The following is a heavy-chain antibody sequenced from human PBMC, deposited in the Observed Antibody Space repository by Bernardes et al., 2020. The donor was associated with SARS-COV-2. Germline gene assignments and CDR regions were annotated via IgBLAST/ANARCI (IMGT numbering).Heavy chain of an antibody. D-gene: IGHD4-17*01. V-gene: IGHV3-21*01. J-gene: IGHJ4*02. CDR2: ISRTSTYI. CDR3: ARDRNDDYYFDY. Sequence: GVFLRLSCTASGFTFSGFSMNWVRQAPGKVLEWVSSISRTSTYIYYADSVKGRFTISRDNAKNSLYLQVNSLRAEDTAVYYCARDRNDDYYFDYWGQGALVTVSS. CDR1: GFTFSGFS.